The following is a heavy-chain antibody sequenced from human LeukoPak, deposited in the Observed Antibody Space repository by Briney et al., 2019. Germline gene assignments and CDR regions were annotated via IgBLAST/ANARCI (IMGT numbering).Heavy chain of an antibody. Sequence: GGSLRLSCAASGFPFSSYSMTWVRQAPGKGLEWVGFIRSKAYGGTTEYAASVKGRFTISRDDSKSIAYLQMNSLKTEDTAVYYCTRDRLTIFGIDYWGQGTLVTVSS. J-gene: IGHJ4*02. CDR1: GFPFSSYS. V-gene: IGHV3-49*04. D-gene: IGHD3-3*01. CDR2: IRSKAYGGTT. CDR3: TRDRLTIFGIDY.